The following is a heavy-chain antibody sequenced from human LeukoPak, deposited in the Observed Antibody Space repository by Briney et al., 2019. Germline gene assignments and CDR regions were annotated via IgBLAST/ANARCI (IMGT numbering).Heavy chain of an antibody. D-gene: IGHD5-24*01. CDR3: AKEMQDGYNSDY. V-gene: IGHV3-23*01. J-gene: IGHJ4*02. CDR2: ISGSGGSI. Sequence: GGSLRLSCAASGFTFSSYGMSWVRQAPGKGLEWVSAISGSGGSIYYADSVKGRFTISRDNSKNTLYLQMNSLRAEDTAVYYCAKEMQDGYNSDYWGQGTLVTVSS. CDR1: GFTFSSYG.